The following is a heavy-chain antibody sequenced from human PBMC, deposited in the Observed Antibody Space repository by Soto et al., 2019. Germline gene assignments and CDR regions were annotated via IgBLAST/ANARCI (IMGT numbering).Heavy chain of an antibody. V-gene: IGHV1-69*01. CDR3: ARLRSTSAERKMDV. CDR1: GDTFSRST. CDR2: IIPVLATT. D-gene: IGHD6-6*01. Sequence: HVQLVQSGADVKKPGSSVKVSCKASGDTFSRSTISWVRQAPGQGLEWMGGIIPVLATTNYAQKFQGRLTITADESTTTAYMELSSLRSEDTAVYYCARLRSTSAERKMDVWGQGTTVTVSS. J-gene: IGHJ6*02.